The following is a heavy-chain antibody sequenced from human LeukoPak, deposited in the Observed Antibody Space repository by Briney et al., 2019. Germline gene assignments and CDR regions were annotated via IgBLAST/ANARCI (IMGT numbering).Heavy chain of an antibody. CDR1: GGSFSGYY. D-gene: IGHD3-22*01. CDR3: ARMGGGYYYDSSGYYSKGYYFDY. Sequence: SETLSLTCAVYGGSFSGYYWSWIRQPPGKGLEWIGEINHSGSTNYNPSLKSRVTISVDTSKNQFSLKLSSVTAADTAVYYCARMGGGYYYDSSGYYSKGYYFDYWGQGTLVTVSS. V-gene: IGHV4-34*01. J-gene: IGHJ4*02. CDR2: INHSGST.